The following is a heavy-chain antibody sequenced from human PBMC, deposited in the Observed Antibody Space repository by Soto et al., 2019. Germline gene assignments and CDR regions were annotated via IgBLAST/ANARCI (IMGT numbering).Heavy chain of an antibody. J-gene: IGHJ4*02. D-gene: IGHD3-3*01. CDR3: AKGPIFGVENIYDY. V-gene: IGHV3-23*01. Sequence: EVQLLESGGGLVQPGGSLRLSCAASGFTFSSYAMSWVRQAPGKGLEWVSGMSGSGGTAYYRDSGKGRFTISRDNSKQTLYLQMRSLRAEDTALYYCAKGPIFGVENIYDYWGQGTLVTVSS. CDR2: MSGSGGTA. CDR1: GFTFSSYA.